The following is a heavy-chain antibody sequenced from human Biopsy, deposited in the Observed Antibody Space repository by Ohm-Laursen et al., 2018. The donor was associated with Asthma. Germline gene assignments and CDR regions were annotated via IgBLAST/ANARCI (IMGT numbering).Heavy chain of an antibody. D-gene: IGHD1-26*01. J-gene: IGHJ4*02. V-gene: IGHV3-23*01. CDR1: GFTFSDYY. CDR2: ISSSGAST. CDR3: AKGGTYTTDRYAY. Sequence: SLRLSCAASGFTFSDYYMSWIRQAPGKGLEWVSSISSSGASTYYADSVKGRFTISRDNSKNTLYLQMGSLRADDTAVYYCAKGGTYTTDRYAYWGQGSLVTVSS.